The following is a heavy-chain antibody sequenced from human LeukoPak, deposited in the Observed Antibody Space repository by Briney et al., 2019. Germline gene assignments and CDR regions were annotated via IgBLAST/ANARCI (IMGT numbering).Heavy chain of an antibody. V-gene: IGHV3-21*01. Sequence: PGGSLRLSCAASGFTFSSYWMHWVRQAPGKGLEWVSSISSSSSYIYYADSVKGRFTISRDNAKNSLYLQMNSLRAEDTAVYYCARDSPQYYYDSSGYYYWGQGTLVTVSS. CDR1: GFTFSSYW. D-gene: IGHD3-22*01. CDR3: ARDSPQYYYDSSGYYY. CDR2: ISSSSSYI. J-gene: IGHJ4*02.